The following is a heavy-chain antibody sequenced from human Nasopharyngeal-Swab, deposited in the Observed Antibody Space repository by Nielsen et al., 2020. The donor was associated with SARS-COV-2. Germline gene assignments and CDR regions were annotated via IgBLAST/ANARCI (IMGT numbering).Heavy chain of an antibody. D-gene: IGHD6-13*01. CDR2: IWYDGSNK. CDR3: ARAYSSSWYYGY. CDR1: GFTFSSYG. V-gene: IGHV3-33*01. Sequence: GESLQISCAASGFTFSSYGMHWVRQAPGKGLEWVAVIWYDGSNKYYADSVKGRFTISRDNSKNTLYLQMNSLRAEDTAVYYCARAYSSSWYYGYWGQGTLVTVSS. J-gene: IGHJ4*02.